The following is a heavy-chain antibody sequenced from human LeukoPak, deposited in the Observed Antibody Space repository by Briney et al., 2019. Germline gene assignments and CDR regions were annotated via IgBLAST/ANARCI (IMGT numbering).Heavy chain of an antibody. V-gene: IGHV4-38-2*02. CDR3: ARGPRITTAEYFQH. CDR1: GYSISSGYF. J-gene: IGHJ1*01. D-gene: IGHD3-22*01. Sequence: SETPSLTCTVSGYSISSGYFWGWIRQSPGKGLEWIGSISHSGTTFYNPSLKSRVTISVDTSKNQFSLKLSSVTAADTAVYYCARGPRITTAEYFQHWGQGTLVTVSS. CDR2: ISHSGTT.